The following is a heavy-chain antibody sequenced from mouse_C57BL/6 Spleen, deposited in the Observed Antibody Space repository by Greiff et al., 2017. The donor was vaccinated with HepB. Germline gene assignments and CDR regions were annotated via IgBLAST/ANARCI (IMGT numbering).Heavy chain of an antibody. V-gene: IGHV1-18*01. CDR2: INPNNGGT. CDR1: GYTFTDYN. D-gene: IGHD1-1*01. Sequence: EVQLQQSGPELVKPGASVKIPCKASGYTFTDYNMDWVKQSHGKSLEWIGDINPNNGGTIYNQKFKGKATLTVDKSSSTAYMELRRLTSEDTAVYYCARSSSYYGSSYRYFDVWGTGTTVTVSS. CDR3: ARSSSYYGSSYRYFDV. J-gene: IGHJ1*03.